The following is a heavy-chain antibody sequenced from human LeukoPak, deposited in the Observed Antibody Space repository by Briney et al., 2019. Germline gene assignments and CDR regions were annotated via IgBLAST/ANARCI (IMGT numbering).Heavy chain of an antibody. CDR3: AKGGSGSYRYYYGMDV. CDR1: GFTFSSKS. V-gene: IGHV3-21*01. CDR2: ISSGSTYI. D-gene: IGHD3-10*01. Sequence: GGSLRLSCGASGFTFSSKSMNWVRQAPGKGLEWVSSISSGSTYIYYADSVKGRFTISRDNAKYSVYLQMNSLRAEDTAVYYCAKGGSGSYRYYYGMDVWGQGTTVTVSS. J-gene: IGHJ6*02.